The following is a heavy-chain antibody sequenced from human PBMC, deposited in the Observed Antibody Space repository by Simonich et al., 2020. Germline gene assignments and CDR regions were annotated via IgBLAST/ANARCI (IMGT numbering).Heavy chain of an antibody. J-gene: IGHJ3*02. CDR2: IYYSGST. CDR3: ARHAGFAFDI. Sequence: QLQLQESGPGLVKPSETLSLTCTVSGGSLSMSCYYWGWIRQPPGTGLEWIGSIYYSGSTYYKPSLKSRVTISVDTAKNQFSLKLSSVTAADTAVYYCARHAGFAFDIWGQGTMVTVSS. D-gene: IGHD6-13*01. CDR1: GGSLSMSCYY. V-gene: IGHV4-39*01.